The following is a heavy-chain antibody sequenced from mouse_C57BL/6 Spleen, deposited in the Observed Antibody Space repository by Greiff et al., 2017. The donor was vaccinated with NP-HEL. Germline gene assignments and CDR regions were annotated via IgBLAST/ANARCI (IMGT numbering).Heavy chain of an antibody. V-gene: IGHV1-82*01. CDR2: IYPGDGDT. CDR3: ARDYGY. CDR1: GYAFSSSW. J-gene: IGHJ2*01. D-gene: IGHD2-4*01. Sequence: QVQLQQSGPELVKPGASVKISCKASGYAFSSSWMNWVKQRPGKGLEWIGRIYPGDGDTNYNGKFKGKATLTAAKSSSPAYRQLSSLTSEDSAVYFCARDYGYWGQGTTLTVSS.